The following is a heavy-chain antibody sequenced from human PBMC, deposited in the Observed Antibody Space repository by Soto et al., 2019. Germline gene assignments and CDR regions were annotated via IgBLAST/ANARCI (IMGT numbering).Heavy chain of an antibody. CDR1: GYTFTSYY. CDR2: INPSGGST. CDR3: AREPIAVAGPYYYGMDV. Sequence: ASVKVSCKASGYTFTSYYMHWVRQAPGQGLEWMGIINPSGGSTSYAQKFQGRVTMTRDTSTSTVYMELGSLRSEDTAVYYCAREPIAVAGPYYYGMDVWGQGTTVTVSS. D-gene: IGHD6-19*01. J-gene: IGHJ6*02. V-gene: IGHV1-46*01.